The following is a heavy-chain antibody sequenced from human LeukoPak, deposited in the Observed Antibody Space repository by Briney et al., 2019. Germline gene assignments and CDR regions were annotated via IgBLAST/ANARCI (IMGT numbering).Heavy chain of an antibody. D-gene: IGHD3-22*01. J-gene: IGHJ4*02. Sequence: ASVKVSCKASGYTFTSYGISWVRQAPGQGLEWMGWISALSGKTNYAQKLQGRVTMTTDTSTSTAYMELRSLRSDDTAVYYCAREMIVVPRVLDYWGQGTLVTVSS. CDR1: GYTFTSYG. V-gene: IGHV1-18*01. CDR2: ISALSGKT. CDR3: AREMIVVPRVLDY.